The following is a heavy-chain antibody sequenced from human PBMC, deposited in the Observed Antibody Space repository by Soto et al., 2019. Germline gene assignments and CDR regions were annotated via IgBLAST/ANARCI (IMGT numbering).Heavy chain of an antibody. Sequence: ASVNVSCKASGYTFTSYGISWVRQAPGQGLEWMGWISAYNGNTNYAQKLQGRVTMTTDTSTSTAYMDPVDTATYYCAHRRSGTVDYWGQGTLVTVSS. CDR1: GYTFTSYG. D-gene: IGHD5-18*01. CDR3: GTVDY. J-gene: IGHJ4*02. V-gene: IGHV1-18*01. CDR2: ISAYNGNT.